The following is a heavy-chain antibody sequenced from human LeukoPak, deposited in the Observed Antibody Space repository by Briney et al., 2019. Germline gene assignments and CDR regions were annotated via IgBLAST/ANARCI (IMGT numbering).Heavy chain of an antibody. V-gene: IGHV3-30*18. CDR2: ISYDGSNK. Sequence: GRSLRLSCAASGFTFSSYGMHWVRQAPGKGLEWVAVISYDGSNKYYADSVKGRFTISRDNSKNTLYLQMNSLRAEGTAVYYCAKDADLDYYGSGSPFDYWGQGTLVTVFS. D-gene: IGHD3-10*01. J-gene: IGHJ4*02. CDR1: GFTFSSYG. CDR3: AKDADLDYYGSGSPFDY.